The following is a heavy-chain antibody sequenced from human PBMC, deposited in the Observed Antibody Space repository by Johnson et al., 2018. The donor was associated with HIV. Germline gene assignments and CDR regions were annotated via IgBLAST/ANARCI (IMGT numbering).Heavy chain of an antibody. D-gene: IGHD1-26*01. CDR1: GFTVSSNY. CDR3: ARDLREPAWGDAFDI. V-gene: IGHV3-66*02. CDR2: IYSGGST. Sequence: VQLVESGGGLVQPGGSLRLSCAASGFTVSSNYMSWVRQAPGKGLAWVSVIYSGGSTYYADSVTGRFTISRDNSKNTLSLQMNSLRAEDTAVYYCARDLREPAWGDAFDIWGQGTMVTVSS. J-gene: IGHJ3*02.